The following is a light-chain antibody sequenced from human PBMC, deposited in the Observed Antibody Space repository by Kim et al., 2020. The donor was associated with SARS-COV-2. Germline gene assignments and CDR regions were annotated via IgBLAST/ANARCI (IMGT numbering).Light chain of an antibody. CDR2: GAS. J-gene: IGKJ2*01. CDR1: QSVSSN. CDR3: QQYNNWPPGNT. Sequence: EIVMTQSPATLSVSPGERATLSCRASQSVSSNLAWYQQKPGQAPRLLIYGASTRATGIPARFSGSRSGTEFTLTISSLQSEDFAVYYCQQYNNWPPGNTFGQGTKLEI. V-gene: IGKV3-15*01.